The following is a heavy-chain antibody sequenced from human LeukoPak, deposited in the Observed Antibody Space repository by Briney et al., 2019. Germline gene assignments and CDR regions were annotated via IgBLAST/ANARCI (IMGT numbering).Heavy chain of an antibody. J-gene: IGHJ5*02. V-gene: IGHV4-30-4*01. CDR2: IYNSGTT. CDR3: ARAPNSWYWFDH. D-gene: IGHD1-14*01. Sequence: SQTLSLTCTVSGGSISSDDYYWRWIRQPPGKGLEWIGYIYNSGTTYYNPPLKSRVTISIDTSKNQFSLKLSSVTAADTALYYCARAPNSWYWFDHWGQGTLVTVSS. CDR1: GGSISSDDYY.